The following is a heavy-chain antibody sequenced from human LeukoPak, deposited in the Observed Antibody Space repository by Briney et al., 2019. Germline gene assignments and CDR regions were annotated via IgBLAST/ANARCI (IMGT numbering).Heavy chain of an antibody. J-gene: IGHJ6*04. CDR3: ARDKQWLVRPGYYYYGMDV. D-gene: IGHD6-19*01. Sequence: PGGSLRLSCAASGFTFSSYAMHWVRQAPGKGLEWVAVISYDGSNKYYADSVKGRFTISRDNSKNTLYLQMNSLRAEDTAVYYCARDKQWLVRPGYYYYGMDVWGKGTTATVSS. CDR2: ISYDGSNK. CDR1: GFTFSSYA. V-gene: IGHV3-30*04.